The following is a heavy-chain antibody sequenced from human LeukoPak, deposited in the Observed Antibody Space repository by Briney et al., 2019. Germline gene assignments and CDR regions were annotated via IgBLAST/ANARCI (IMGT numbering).Heavy chain of an antibody. Sequence: ASVKVSCKASGYTFTSYGISWVRQAPGQGLEWMGWISAYNGNTNYAQKLQGRVTMTRNTSISTAYMELSSLRSEDTAVYYRARVGYSSGWYRDYWGQGTLVTVSS. J-gene: IGHJ4*02. D-gene: IGHD6-19*01. CDR3: ARVGYSSGWYRDY. CDR1: GYTFTSYG. V-gene: IGHV1-18*01. CDR2: ISAYNGNT.